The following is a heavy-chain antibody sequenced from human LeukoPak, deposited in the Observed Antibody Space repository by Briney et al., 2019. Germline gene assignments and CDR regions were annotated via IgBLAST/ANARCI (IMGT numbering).Heavy chain of an antibody. CDR1: GGTFSSYA. J-gene: IGHJ4*02. V-gene: IGHV1-69*04. Sequence: EASVKVSCTASGGTFSSYAISWVRQAPGQGLEWMGRIIPILGIANYAQKFQGRVTITADKSTSTAYMELSSLRSEDTAVYYCARGETLYSSGWYVYWGQGTLVTVSS. CDR3: ARGETLYSSGWYVY. D-gene: IGHD6-19*01. CDR2: IIPILGIA.